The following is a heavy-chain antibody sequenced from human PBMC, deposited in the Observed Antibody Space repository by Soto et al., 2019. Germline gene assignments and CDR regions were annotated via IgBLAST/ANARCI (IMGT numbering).Heavy chain of an antibody. CDR3: AMGRLPLPGTHDSFDI. D-gene: IGHD3-10*01. J-gene: IGHJ3*02. Sequence: QVQLVESGGGMVQPGRSLRLSCAASGFTFSSYGMHWVRQAPGKGLEWVAVISYDGSNKYYADSVKGRFIISRDNSKNTLYLQMNSLRAEDTAVYFCAMGRLPLPGTHDSFDIWGQGTMVTVSS. CDR1: GFTFSSYG. V-gene: IGHV3-30*03. CDR2: ISYDGSNK.